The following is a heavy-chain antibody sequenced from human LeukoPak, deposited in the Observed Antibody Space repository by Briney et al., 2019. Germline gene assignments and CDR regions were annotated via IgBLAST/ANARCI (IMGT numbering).Heavy chain of an antibody. CDR3: AREAAVVGTAAFDI. D-gene: IGHD6-19*01. CDR2: IGTAGDT. CDR1: GFTFSNYD. V-gene: IGHV3-13*01. Sequence: GGSLRLSCAASGFTFSNYDIHWVRQATGKGLEWVAAIGTAGDTYYPGSVKGRFTISRENAKNSLYLQMNSLSAGNTAVYYCAREAAVVGTAAFDIWGQGTTVTVSS. J-gene: IGHJ3*02.